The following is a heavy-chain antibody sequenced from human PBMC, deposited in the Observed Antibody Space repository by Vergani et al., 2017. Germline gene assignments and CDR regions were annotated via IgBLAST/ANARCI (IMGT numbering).Heavy chain of an antibody. V-gene: IGHV3-33*01. Sequence: VQLVESGGGLVQPGGSLRLSCAASGFTFSSYGMHWVRQAPGKGLEWVAVIWYDGSNKYYADSVKGRFTISRDNSKNTLYLQMNSLRAEDTAVYYCARDGGGLQLWSHYFDYWGQGTLVTVSS. D-gene: IGHD5-18*01. J-gene: IGHJ4*02. CDR1: GFTFSSYG. CDR3: ARDGGGLQLWSHYFDY. CDR2: IWYDGSNK.